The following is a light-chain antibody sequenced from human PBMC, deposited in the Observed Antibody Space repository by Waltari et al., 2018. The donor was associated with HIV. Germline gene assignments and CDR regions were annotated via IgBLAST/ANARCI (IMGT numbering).Light chain of an antibody. CDR2: GAS. V-gene: IGKV1-39*01. CDR1: QNLNDY. Sequence: DIQMTQSPPSLSASVGDRVTITCRTSQNLNDYLNWDQQKPGKDPKLLIYGASTLESGVPPRFSGSGSGRDFTLTISSLLPEDFATYYFQQSYKMHTFGQGTKLEIK. J-gene: IGKJ2*01. CDR3: QQSYKMHT.